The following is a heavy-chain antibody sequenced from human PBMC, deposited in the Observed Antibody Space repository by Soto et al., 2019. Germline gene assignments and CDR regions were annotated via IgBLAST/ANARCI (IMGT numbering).Heavy chain of an antibody. CDR1: GYNFIRYG. J-gene: IGHJ6*02. CDR2: TSAYNGDT. Sequence: QVQLVQSGAEVKKPGASVRVSCKASGYNFIRYGISWVRQAPGQGLEWMGWTSAYNGDTDYAQKFQGRVTMATDTSTSTAYMDLRSLRSDDTAVYYCARELRSDNYYHGLDVWGQGTTVTVSS. CDR3: ARELRSDNYYHGLDV. V-gene: IGHV1-18*01.